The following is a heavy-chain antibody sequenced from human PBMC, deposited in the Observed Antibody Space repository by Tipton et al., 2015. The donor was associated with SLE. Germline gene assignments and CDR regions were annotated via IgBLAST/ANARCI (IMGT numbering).Heavy chain of an antibody. CDR1: GVSISHWC. V-gene: IGHV4-59*12. Sequence: GLVKPSETLSVNCTVSGVSISHWCWNWIRQSPREGLEWIGYIYDRGTTNYNPSVMNRVVVSMDTSKNQFSLKVNSVTAADTALYYCARVGDFVPHRFDPWGQGTLVTVSS. J-gene: IGHJ5*02. CDR3: ARVGDFVPHRFDP. CDR2: IYDRGTT. D-gene: IGHD3-3*01.